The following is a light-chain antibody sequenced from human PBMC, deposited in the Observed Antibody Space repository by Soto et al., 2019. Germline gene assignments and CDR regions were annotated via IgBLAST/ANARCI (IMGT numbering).Light chain of an antibody. J-gene: IGKJ1*01. CDR2: EAS. V-gene: IGKV3-20*01. Sequence: EIVLTHSPATLSFSPGESAALSFRASQTVSSSLAWYQQKPGQAPRLLIYEASNRATGIPARFSGSGSGADFTLTISRLEPEDFAVYYCQQYGSSPVTFGQGTKVDIK. CDR1: QTVSSS. CDR3: QQYGSSPVT.